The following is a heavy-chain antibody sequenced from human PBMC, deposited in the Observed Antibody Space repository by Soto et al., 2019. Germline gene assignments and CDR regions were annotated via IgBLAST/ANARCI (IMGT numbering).Heavy chain of an antibody. V-gene: IGHV4-59*12. CDR1: GGSISSYY. CDR3: ARARGGVVAATHYYYGMDV. Sequence: SETLSLTCTVSGGSISSYYWSWIRQPPGKGLEWIGYIYYSGSSNYNPSLKSRVTISVDTSKNQFSLKLSSVTAADTAVYYCARARGGVVAATHYYYGMDVWGQGTTVTVSS. CDR2: IYYSGSS. J-gene: IGHJ6*02. D-gene: IGHD2-15*01.